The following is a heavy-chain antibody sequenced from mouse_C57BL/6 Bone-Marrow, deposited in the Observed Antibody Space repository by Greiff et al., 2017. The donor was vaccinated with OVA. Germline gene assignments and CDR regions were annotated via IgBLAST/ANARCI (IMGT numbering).Heavy chain of an antibody. CDR2: IDPETGGT. J-gene: IGHJ2*01. Sequence: VKLMESGAELVRPGASVTLSCKASGYTFTDYEMHWVKQTPVHGLEWIGAIDPETGGTAYNQKFKGKAILTADKSSSTAYMELRSLTSEDSAVYYCTRWLLYYFDYWGQGTTLTVSS. V-gene: IGHV1-15*01. CDR1: GYTFTDYE. CDR3: TRWLLYYFDY. D-gene: IGHD2-3*01.